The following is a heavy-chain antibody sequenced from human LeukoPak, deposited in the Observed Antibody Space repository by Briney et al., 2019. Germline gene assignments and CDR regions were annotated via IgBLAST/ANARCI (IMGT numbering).Heavy chain of an antibody. CDR2: IYYSGTT. V-gene: IGHV4-39*01. J-gene: IGHJ4*02. CDR1: GGSISTTSYY. D-gene: IGHD3-10*01. Sequence: SETLSLTCTVSGGSISTTSYYWGWIRQPPGKGLEWIGSIYYSGTTYYNPSLKSRVTISVDTSMNQFSLKVSSVTATDTAMYYCARSPRSYYGSRSWIDYWGQGTLVTVSS. CDR3: ARSPRSYYGSRSWIDY.